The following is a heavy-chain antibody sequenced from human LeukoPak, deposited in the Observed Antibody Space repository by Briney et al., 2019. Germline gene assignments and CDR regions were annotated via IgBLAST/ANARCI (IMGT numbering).Heavy chain of an antibody. D-gene: IGHD6-13*01. V-gene: IGHV3-66*02. J-gene: IGHJ4*01. CDR3: VSSTGQQFIPYDY. Sequence: GGSLRLSCAASEINVTTNYMTWIRQAPGKGLEWVSLIYGDNAAYYAESVRGRFIISRDSLKSTLFLQMNSLRTEDTAVYYCVSSTGQQFIPYDYWGHGTHVTVSS. CDR2: IYGDNAA. CDR1: EINVTTNY.